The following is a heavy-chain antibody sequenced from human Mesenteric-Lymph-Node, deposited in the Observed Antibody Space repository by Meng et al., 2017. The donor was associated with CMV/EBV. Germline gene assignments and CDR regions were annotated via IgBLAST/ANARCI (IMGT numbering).Heavy chain of an antibody. CDR1: GVSFSSDT. CDR2: ISSRANFV. V-gene: IGHV3-21*01. CDR3: ARGSDFRYGIAV. Sequence: SLNISCAVSGVSFSSDTIMWVRQAPGKGLEWVSSISSRANFVYYADSVKGRFTISRDAAERSAYLQMNSLRVEDTATYYGARGSDFRYGIAVWGQGTAVTVSS. D-gene: IGHD3-3*01. J-gene: IGHJ6*02.